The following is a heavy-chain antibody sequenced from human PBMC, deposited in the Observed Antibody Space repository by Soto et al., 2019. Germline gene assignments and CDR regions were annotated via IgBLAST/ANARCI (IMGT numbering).Heavy chain of an antibody. D-gene: IGHD5-12*01. J-gene: IGHJ3*02. CDR3: ARVPPGGYSGYDSAFDI. CDR2: INWNGGST. CDR1: GFTFDDYG. Sequence: GGSLRLSCAASGFTFDDYGMSWVRQAPGKGLEWVSGINWNGGSTGYADSVKGRFTISRDNAKNSLYLQMNSLRAEDTALYYCARVPPGGYSGYDSAFDIWGQGTMVT. V-gene: IGHV3-20*04.